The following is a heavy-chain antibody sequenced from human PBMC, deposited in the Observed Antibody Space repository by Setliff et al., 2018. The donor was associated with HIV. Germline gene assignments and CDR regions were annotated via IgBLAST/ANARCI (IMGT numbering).Heavy chain of an antibody. CDR2: IRRNTYGGTT. Sequence: AGGSLRFSCTVSGFTFRDHAISWVRQAPGKGLEWLGFIRRNTYGGTTEYAASLEGRFTISRDDSKNVAYLQMNSLKTEDSAVYYCARAVVNSNFYYYMDVWGKGTTVTVSS. V-gene: IGHV3-49*04. J-gene: IGHJ6*03. CDR3: ARAVVNSNFYYYMDV. D-gene: IGHD2-15*01. CDR1: GFTFRDHA.